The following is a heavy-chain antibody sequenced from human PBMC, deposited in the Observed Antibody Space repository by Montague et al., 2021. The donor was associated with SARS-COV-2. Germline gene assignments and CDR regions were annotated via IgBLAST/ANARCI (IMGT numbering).Heavy chain of an antibody. D-gene: IGHD2-21*01. CDR3: ARDIPPQKSDCGGAFDY. CDR1: ADSISSSSYN. Sequence: SETLSLTCIVSADSISSSSYNWSWNRQRPGKGLEYNKNNYESGSAYYNPYLKSRVTIAIDTSKNQFSLKLNSVTATDTAVYYCARDIPPQKSDCGGAFDYWGQGTLVTVSS. CDR2: NYESGSA. V-gene: IGHV4-39*07. J-gene: IGHJ4*02.